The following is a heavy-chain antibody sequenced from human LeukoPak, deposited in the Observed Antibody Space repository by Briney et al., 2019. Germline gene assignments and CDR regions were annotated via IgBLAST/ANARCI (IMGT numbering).Heavy chain of an antibody. CDR1: GYTFTSYD. Sequence: ASVKVSCKASGYTFTSYDINWVRQATGQGLEWMGWMNPNSGSTGHAQKFQGRVTMTRNTSISTAYMELSSLRSEDTAVYYCARGGGVRFLEWLFDWGQGTLVTVSS. J-gene: IGHJ4*02. V-gene: IGHV1-8*01. CDR3: ARGGGVRFLEWLFD. CDR2: MNPNSGST. D-gene: IGHD3-3*01.